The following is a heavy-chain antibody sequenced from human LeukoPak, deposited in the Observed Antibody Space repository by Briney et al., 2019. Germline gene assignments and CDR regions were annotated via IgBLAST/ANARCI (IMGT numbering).Heavy chain of an antibody. CDR1: GYIFTTYG. V-gene: IGHV1-18*01. J-gene: IGHJ3*02. CDR3: ARDPAFDI. CDR2: ISAYNGNT. Sequence: ASVKVSCKASGYIFTTYGFIWVRQAPGQGLEWMGWISAYNGNTNYAQKLQGRVTMTTDTSTSTAYMELRSLRSDDTAVYYCARDPAFDIWGQGTMVTVSS.